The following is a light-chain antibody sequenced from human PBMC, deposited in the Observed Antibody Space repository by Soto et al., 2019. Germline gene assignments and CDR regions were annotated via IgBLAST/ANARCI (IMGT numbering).Light chain of an antibody. Sequence: EVVMTQSPVTLSVSPGARATLSCRASQSISSNLAWYQQKPGQAPRLLISGASTGATGVPARFSGSGSGTEFTLTISSLQSEDSAVYYCQQYEDWPLTFGQGTKVDIK. J-gene: IGKJ1*01. CDR1: QSISSN. CDR2: GAS. CDR3: QQYEDWPLT. V-gene: IGKV3-15*01.